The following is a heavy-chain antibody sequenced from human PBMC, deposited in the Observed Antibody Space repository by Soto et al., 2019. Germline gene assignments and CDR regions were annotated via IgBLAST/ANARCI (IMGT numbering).Heavy chain of an antibody. CDR3: VRLTGNSWLDY. CDR2: TYYRSKWYN. V-gene: IGHV6-1*01. Sequence: SQTLSLTCAISGESVSSTSVTWNWIRQSPSRGLGWLGRTYYRSKWYNDYAVSVKGRISLNSDTSKNHLSLQLNSVTPEDTAVYYCVRLTGNSWLDYWGPGTLVTVSS. J-gene: IGHJ4*02. D-gene: IGHD6-13*01. CDR1: GESVSSTSVT.